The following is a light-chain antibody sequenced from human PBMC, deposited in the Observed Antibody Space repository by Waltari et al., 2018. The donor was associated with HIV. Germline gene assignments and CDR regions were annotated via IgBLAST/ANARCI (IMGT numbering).Light chain of an antibody. CDR2: YKSDSDK. CDR3: MIWHNSAWV. CDR1: SAINIGTYR. J-gene: IGLJ3*02. Sequence: QAVLTQPASLSASPGASASLTCTLRSAINIGTYRIYWFQQKPGSPPQYLLRYKSDSDKHQGSGVPSRFSGSKDASANAGILLVSGLQSDDEADYYCMIWHNSAWVFGGGTKLTVL. V-gene: IGLV5-45*01.